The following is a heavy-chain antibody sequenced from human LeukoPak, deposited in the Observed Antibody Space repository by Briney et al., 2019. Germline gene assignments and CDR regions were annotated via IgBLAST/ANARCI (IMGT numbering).Heavy chain of an antibody. CDR1: GGSFSGYY. CDR2: IIHRGST. D-gene: IGHD2-2*02. J-gene: IGHJ6*02. Sequence: SETLSLTCAVYGGSFSGYYWSWIRQPPGKGLEWIGEIIHRGSTNYNPSLKSRVTISVDTSKNQFSLKLSSVTAADTAVYYCARRLGYCSSTSCFTEYYYGMDVWGQGTTVTVSS. CDR3: ARRLGYCSSTSCFTEYYYGMDV. V-gene: IGHV4-34*12.